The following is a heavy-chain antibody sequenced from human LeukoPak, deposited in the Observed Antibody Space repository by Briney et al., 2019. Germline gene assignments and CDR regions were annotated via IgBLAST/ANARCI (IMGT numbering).Heavy chain of an antibody. CDR2: IYYSGGT. D-gene: IGHD6-13*01. V-gene: IGHV4-59*01. J-gene: IGHJ4*02. CDR1: GGSISSYY. CDR3: AGYSPEKYSFDH. Sequence: PSETLSLNCTVCGGSISSYYWSWIRQPPGKGLEGSGNIYYSGGTTYNPSLKSRLTISVDTSKNLFSLKVPSLNAADTAVYYCAGYSPEKYSFDHWGPGTLVTVSS.